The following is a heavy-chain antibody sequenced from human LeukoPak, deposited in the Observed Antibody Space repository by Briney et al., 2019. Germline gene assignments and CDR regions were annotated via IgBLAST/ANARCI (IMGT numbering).Heavy chain of an antibody. CDR1: GYTFTSYY. Sequence: ASVKVSCKASGYTFTSYYMHWVRQAPGQGLEWMGWINPNSGGTNYAQKFQGWVTMTRDTSISTAYMELSRLRSDDTAVYYCARDLSGYSGYDFWGQGTLVTVSS. CDR3: ARDLSGYSGYDF. CDR2: INPNSGGT. J-gene: IGHJ4*02. D-gene: IGHD5-12*01. V-gene: IGHV1-2*04.